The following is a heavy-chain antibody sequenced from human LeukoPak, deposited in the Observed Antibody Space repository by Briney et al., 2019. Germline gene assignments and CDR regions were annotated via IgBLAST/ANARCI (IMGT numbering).Heavy chain of an antibody. CDR2: IYPGDSNT. J-gene: IGHJ4*02. CDR1: GYRFTTYW. V-gene: IGHV5-51*01. CDR3: ARDSGRGYYQYYFDY. D-gene: IGHD3-22*01. Sequence: GEPLKISCKGFGYRFTTYWIGWVRQMPGKGLEWMGIIYPGDSNTRYSPSFQGQVTIPADKSVSTVYLQWSSLKASDTAMYCCARDSGRGYYQYYFDYWGQGTLVTVSS.